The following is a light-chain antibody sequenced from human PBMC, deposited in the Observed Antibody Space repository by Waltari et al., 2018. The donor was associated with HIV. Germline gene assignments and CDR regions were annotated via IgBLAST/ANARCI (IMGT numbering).Light chain of an antibody. CDR1: SRDIGAYNY. CDR2: DVG. CDR3: CAYAGPTGLSEV. V-gene: IGLV2-23*02. J-gene: IGLJ2*01. Sequence: QSALTQPASVSGSPGQSITISCTGTSRDIGAYNYVSWYQQHPGKAPELIIYDVGTRPSGVSDRFSCSKSCNTASLTISGLQSEDEADYHCCAYAGPTGLSEVFGGGTKLTVL.